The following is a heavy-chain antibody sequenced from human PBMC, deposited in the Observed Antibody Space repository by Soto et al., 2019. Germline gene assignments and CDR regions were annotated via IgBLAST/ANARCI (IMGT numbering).Heavy chain of an antibody. Sequence: SETLSLTCAVYGGSFSGHSWTWIRQSPGKGLEWIGDINHSGRVNYRPSLKSRVTISLDTSKNQFSLTLSAVTAADTAMYYCSTRAYDTNGYYRFDPWGQGTLVTVPS. CDR1: GGSFSGHS. J-gene: IGHJ5*01. V-gene: IGHV4-34*01. CDR2: INHSGRV. D-gene: IGHD3-22*01. CDR3: STRAYDTNGYYRFDP.